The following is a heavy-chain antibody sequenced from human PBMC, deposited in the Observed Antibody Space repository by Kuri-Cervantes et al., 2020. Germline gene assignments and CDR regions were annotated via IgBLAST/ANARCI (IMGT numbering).Heavy chain of an antibody. D-gene: IGHD3-22*01. CDR3: ARQNDSSGYYALAI. CDR1: GYSISSDFY. J-gene: IGHJ3*02. CDR2: IYHSGST. V-gene: IGHV4-38-2*01. Sequence: GSLRLSCAVSGYSISSDFYWGWIRQPPGKGLEWIGVIYHSGSTYYNPSLKSRVTISVDTSKNQFSLKLSSVTAADTAVYYCARQNDSSGYYALAIWGQGTMVTVSS.